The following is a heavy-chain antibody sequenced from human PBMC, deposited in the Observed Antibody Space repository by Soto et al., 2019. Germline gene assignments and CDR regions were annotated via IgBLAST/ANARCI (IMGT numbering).Heavy chain of an antibody. J-gene: IGHJ4*02. CDR2: IKQDGSEK. Sequence: EVQLVESGGGLVQPGGSLRLSCAASGFTFSSYWMTWVRQAPGKGQEWVANIKQDGSEKYYVDSVKGRFSISRDNAKNSLYLQMSGRRAEDTAVYYCARDLLEGTTRLNWGRFDYWGQGTLVNASS. D-gene: IGHD1-26*01. V-gene: IGHV3-7*03. CDR1: GFTFSSYW. CDR3: ARDLLEGTTRLNWGRFDY.